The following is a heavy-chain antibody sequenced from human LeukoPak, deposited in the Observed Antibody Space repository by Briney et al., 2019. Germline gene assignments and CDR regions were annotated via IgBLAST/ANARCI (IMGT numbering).Heavy chain of an antibody. D-gene: IGHD6-19*01. V-gene: IGHV3-30*12. Sequence: GGSLRLSCAASGFTFSSYGMHWVRQAPGKGLEWVAIISYDGSDKYYADSVKGRFTISRDNSKNTLHLQMTNLRAEDTAVYYCAKGPLIEVAGTTWDYWGQGTLVTVSS. J-gene: IGHJ4*02. CDR2: ISYDGSDK. CDR1: GFTFSSYG. CDR3: AKGPLIEVAGTTWDY.